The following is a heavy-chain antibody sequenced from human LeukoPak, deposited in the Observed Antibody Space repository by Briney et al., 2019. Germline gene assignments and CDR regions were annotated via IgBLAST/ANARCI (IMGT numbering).Heavy chain of an antibody. Sequence: SETLSLTCAVYGGSFSGYYWSWIRQPPGKGLEWIGEINHSGSTNYNPSLKSQVTISVDTSKNQFSLKLSSVTAADTAVYYCARGGRYYGVSLGYWGQGTLATVSS. J-gene: IGHJ4*02. D-gene: IGHD4-17*01. CDR3: ARGGRYYGVSLGY. CDR2: INHSGST. CDR1: GGSFSGYY. V-gene: IGHV4-34*01.